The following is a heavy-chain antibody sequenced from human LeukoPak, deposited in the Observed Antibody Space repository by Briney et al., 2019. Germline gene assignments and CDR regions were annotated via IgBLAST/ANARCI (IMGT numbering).Heavy chain of an antibody. CDR3: ARGAEAETSPLDF. D-gene: IGHD6-13*01. CDR1: GDTFSNYY. J-gene: IGHJ4*02. Sequence: ASVKVSCKASGDTFSNYYAISWVRQAPGQGLEWLGWINPKSGAADYAQQFRGRVTMTRDTSINTDYMEMKRVTSDDTAVYYCARGAEAETSPLDFWGQGTLVIVS. V-gene: IGHV1-2*02. CDR2: INPKSGAA.